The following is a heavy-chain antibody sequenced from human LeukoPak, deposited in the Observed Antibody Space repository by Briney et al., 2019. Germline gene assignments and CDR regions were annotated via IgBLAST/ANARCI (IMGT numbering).Heavy chain of an antibody. Sequence: PSETLSLTRAVYGGSFSGYYWSWIRQPPGKGLEWIGEINHSGSTNYNPSLKSRVTISVDTSKNQFSLKLSSVTAADTAVYYCARGRRSSSSKLFDPWGQGTLVTVSS. CDR1: GGSFSGYY. D-gene: IGHD6-13*01. CDR2: INHSGST. CDR3: ARGRRSSSSKLFDP. V-gene: IGHV4-34*01. J-gene: IGHJ5*02.